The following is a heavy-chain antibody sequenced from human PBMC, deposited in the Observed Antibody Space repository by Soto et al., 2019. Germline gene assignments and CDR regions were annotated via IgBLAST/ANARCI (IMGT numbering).Heavy chain of an antibody. CDR2: IIPMLNKV. CDR3: ASDKGGTRGYSGYDAFDY. J-gene: IGHJ4*02. Sequence: QVQLAQSGAEVKRPGSAVKVSCRASGATFSRQGYAWVRQAPGQGLEWMGGIIPMLNKVNYEDKLQGRVTMTADESTTTVYMELTSLTSEDTAVYYCASDKGGTRGYSGYDAFDYWGQGTPVTVSS. V-gene: IGHV1-69*01. D-gene: IGHD5-12*01. CDR1: GATFSRQG.